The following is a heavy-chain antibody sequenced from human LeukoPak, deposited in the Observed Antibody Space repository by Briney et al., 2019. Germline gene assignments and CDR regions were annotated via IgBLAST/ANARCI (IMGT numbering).Heavy chain of an antibody. D-gene: IGHD2-2*01. Sequence: GGSLRLSCAASGFSFSDYYMSWIRQAPGKGLEWVSYISSSGSAIYYADSVEGRFTISRDNAKNSLYLQVDGLRAEDTAVYYCASGGRRYCSSAGCYGGSWFDPWGQGTLVTVSS. CDR1: GFSFSDYY. CDR2: ISSSGSAI. J-gene: IGHJ5*02. V-gene: IGHV3-11*01. CDR3: ASGGRRYCSSAGCYGGSWFDP.